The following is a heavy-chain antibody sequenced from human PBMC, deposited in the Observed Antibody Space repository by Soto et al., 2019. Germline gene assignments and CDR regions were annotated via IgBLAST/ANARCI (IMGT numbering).Heavy chain of an antibody. Sequence: QVQLVQSGAEVKKPGSSVKVSCKASGGTFSSYAISWVRQAPGQGLEWMGGIIPIFGTANYAQKFRGRVTITADKSTSTAYMELSSLRSEDTAVYYCARDGYDSSGYYYAASAFDIWGQGTMVTVSS. CDR2: IIPIFGTA. D-gene: IGHD3-22*01. J-gene: IGHJ3*02. CDR1: GGTFSSYA. V-gene: IGHV1-69*06. CDR3: ARDGYDSSGYYYAASAFDI.